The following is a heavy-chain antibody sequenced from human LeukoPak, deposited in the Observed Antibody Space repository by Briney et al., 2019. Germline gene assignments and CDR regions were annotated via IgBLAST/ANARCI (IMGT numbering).Heavy chain of an antibody. V-gene: IGHV1-69*13. Sequence: SVKVSCKASGGTFSSYAISWVRQAPGQGLEWMGGIIPIFGTANYAQKFQGRVTITADESTSTAYMELSSLRPEDTAVYYCARGIAVAGSYYFDYWGQGTLVTVSS. CDR2: IIPIFGTA. CDR3: ARGIAVAGSYYFDY. J-gene: IGHJ4*02. D-gene: IGHD6-19*01. CDR1: GGTFSSYA.